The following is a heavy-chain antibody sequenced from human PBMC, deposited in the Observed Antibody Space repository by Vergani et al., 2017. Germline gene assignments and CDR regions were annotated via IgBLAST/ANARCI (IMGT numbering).Heavy chain of an antibody. CDR1: GFTFSTYA. CDR3: VKDAGSYENFFDS. D-gene: IGHD1-26*01. V-gene: IGHV3-23*01. J-gene: IGHJ4*02. CDR2: LTGSGGST. Sequence: EVQLLESGGSLKQPGGSVRPSCAASGFTFSTYAMHWVRQAPGKGLGWVSALTGSGGSTYYADSFKGRFIISRDNSRDTLYLQMNSLRHEDTATYYCVKDAGSYENFFDSWGQGTLVTVSS.